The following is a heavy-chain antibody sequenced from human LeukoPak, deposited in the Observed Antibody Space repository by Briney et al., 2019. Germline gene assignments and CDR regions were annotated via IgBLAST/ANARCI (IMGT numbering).Heavy chain of an antibody. D-gene: IGHD4-17*01. CDR1: RFTFSSYS. J-gene: IGHJ1*01. V-gene: IGHV3-21*03. CDR3: TKSDYAAFAY. Sequence: PGGSLRLSCAASRFTFSSYSMDWVRQAPGKGLEWVSSISSSSSYIYYADSVKGRFTISRDNAKNSLYLQMNSLKTEDTAVYYCTKSDYAAFAYWGQGTLVTVSS. CDR2: ISSSSSYI.